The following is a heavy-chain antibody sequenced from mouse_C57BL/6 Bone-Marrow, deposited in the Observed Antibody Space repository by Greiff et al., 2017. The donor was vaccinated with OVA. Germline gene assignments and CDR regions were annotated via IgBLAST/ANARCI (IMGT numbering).Heavy chain of an antibody. CDR1: GYTFTSYW. J-gene: IGHJ1*03. D-gene: IGHD6-1*01. CDR3: GGQSYWYFDV. Sequence: QVQLQQPGAELVKPGASVKMSCKASGYTFTSYWITWVKQRPGQGLEWIGDIYPGSGSTNYNEKFKSKATLTVDKSSSTAYMQLSSLPSEDSAVYYCGGQSYWYFDVWGTGTTVTVSS. V-gene: IGHV1-55*01. CDR2: IYPGSGST.